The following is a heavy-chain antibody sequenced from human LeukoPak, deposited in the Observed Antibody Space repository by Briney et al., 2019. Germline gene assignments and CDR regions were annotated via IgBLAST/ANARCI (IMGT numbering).Heavy chain of an antibody. CDR3: ARDPCHGAPDY. CDR1: GFTFSGYS. J-gene: IGHJ4*02. Sequence: SGGSLRLSCTASGFTFSGYSMNWIRQAPGKGLEWVSSFGTRSTSVYHAGSVKGRFAISRDNAKNSLYLQMNSLRAEDTAVYYCARDPCHGAPDYWGQGALVTVSS. V-gene: IGHV3-21*04. CDR2: FGTRSTSV. D-gene: IGHD2-2*01.